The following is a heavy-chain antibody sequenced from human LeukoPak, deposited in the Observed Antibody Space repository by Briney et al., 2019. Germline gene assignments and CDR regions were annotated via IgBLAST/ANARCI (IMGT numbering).Heavy chain of an antibody. Sequence: PGGSLRLSCAGSGFTFSSYSMNWVRQAPGKGLEWVSYISSSSSTIYYADSVKGRFTISRDNAKNSLSLQINSLRVEDTAVYYCARDPGVQRLDYWGQGILVTVSS. CDR1: GFTFSSYS. V-gene: IGHV3-48*04. D-gene: IGHD1-1*01. CDR2: ISSSSSTI. CDR3: ARDPGVQRLDY. J-gene: IGHJ4*02.